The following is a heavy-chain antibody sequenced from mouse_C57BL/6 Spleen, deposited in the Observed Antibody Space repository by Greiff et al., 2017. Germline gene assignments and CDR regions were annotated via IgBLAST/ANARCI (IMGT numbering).Heavy chain of an antibody. CDR1: GYTFTSYW. Sequence: VQLQQSGAELVKPGASVKMSCKASGYTFTSYWITWVKQRPGQGLEWIGDIYPGSGSTNYNEKFKSKATLTVDTSASTAYMQLSSLTSEDSAVYYCARSTTEDFDYWGQGTTLTVSS. CDR2: IYPGSGST. J-gene: IGHJ2*01. CDR3: ARSTTEDFDY. D-gene: IGHD1-1*01. V-gene: IGHV1-55*01.